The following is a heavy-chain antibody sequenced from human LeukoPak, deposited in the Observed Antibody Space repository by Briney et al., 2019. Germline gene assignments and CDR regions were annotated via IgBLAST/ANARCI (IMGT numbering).Heavy chain of an antibody. Sequence: ASVKVSCKASGYTFTSYDIKWVRQATGQGLEWMGWMNPNSGNTGYAQKFQGRVTMTRNTSISTAYMELSSLRSEDTAVYYCARLNTALYYYYGMDVWGQGTTVTVSS. D-gene: IGHD5-18*01. CDR2: MNPNSGNT. CDR1: GYTFTSYD. V-gene: IGHV1-8*01. J-gene: IGHJ6*02. CDR3: ARLNTALYYYYGMDV.